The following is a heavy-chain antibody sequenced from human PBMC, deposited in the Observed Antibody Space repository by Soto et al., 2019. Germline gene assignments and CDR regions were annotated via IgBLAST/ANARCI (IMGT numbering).Heavy chain of an antibody. CDR1: GYTFTSYG. CDR3: ARVHGWIPFYYYYYGMDV. Sequence: QVQLVQSGAEVKKPGASVKVSCKASGYTFTSYGISWVRQAPGQGLEWMGWISAYNGNTNYAQKLQGRVTMTTDTSTSTAYMELRSLRSDDTAVYYCARVHGWIPFYYYYYGMDVWGQGTTVTVSS. J-gene: IGHJ6*02. V-gene: IGHV1-18*01. D-gene: IGHD5-12*01. CDR2: ISAYNGNT.